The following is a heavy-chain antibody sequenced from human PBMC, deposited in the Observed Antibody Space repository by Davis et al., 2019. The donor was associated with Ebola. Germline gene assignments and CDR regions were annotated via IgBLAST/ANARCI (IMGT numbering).Heavy chain of an antibody. V-gene: IGHV4-31*03. CDR2: IYYSGIT. J-gene: IGHJ6*03. CDR3: ARDFRYDSSGYDYYFYMDV. Sequence: LRLSCTVSGGSISRGGSYWAWIRQHPGKGLEWIGYIYYSGITYYKPSLKSRVTISLDTSKNQFSLNLYSVTAADTAVYYCARDFRYDSSGYDYYFYMDVWGKGTTVTVSS. CDR1: GGSISRGGSY. D-gene: IGHD3-22*01.